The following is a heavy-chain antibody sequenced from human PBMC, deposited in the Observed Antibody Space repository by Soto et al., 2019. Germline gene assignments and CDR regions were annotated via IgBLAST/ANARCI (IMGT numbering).Heavy chain of an antibody. Sequence: QVQLVQSGAEVKKPGSSVKVSCKASGGTFSSYTISWVRQAPGQGLEWMGRIIPILGIANYAQKFQGRVTIFANXSTSTAYMELSSLRSEDTAVYYCARDRTTGTTTDVWGQGTTVTVSS. CDR3: ARDRTTGTTTDV. D-gene: IGHD1-1*01. V-gene: IGHV1-69*08. CDR1: GGTFSSYT. J-gene: IGHJ6*02. CDR2: IIPILGIA.